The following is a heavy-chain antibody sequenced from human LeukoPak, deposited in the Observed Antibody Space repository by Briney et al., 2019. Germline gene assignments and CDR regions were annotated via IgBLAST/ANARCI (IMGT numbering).Heavy chain of an antibody. CDR2: IIPIFGTA. CDR3: AKGRAFGYLEYFQH. CDR1: GGTFSSYA. J-gene: IGHJ1*01. D-gene: IGHD3-16*01. Sequence: SVKVSCKASGGTFSSYAISWVRQAPGQGLEWMGGIIPIFGTANYAQKFQGRVTITADESTSTAYMELSSLRSEDTAVYYCAKGRAFGYLEYFQHWGQGTLVTVSS. V-gene: IGHV1-69*13.